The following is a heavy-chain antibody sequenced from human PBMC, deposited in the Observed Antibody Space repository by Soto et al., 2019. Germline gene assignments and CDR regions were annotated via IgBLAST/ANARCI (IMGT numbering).Heavy chain of an antibody. CDR1: GYTFTSYY. D-gene: IGHD2-2*03. CDR2: INPSGGST. CDR3: AVLDIVVVPAAIRDDY. Sequence: ASVKVSCKASGYTFTSYYMHWVRQAPGQGLEWMGIINPSGGSTSYAQKFQGRVTMTRDTSTSTVYMELSSLRSEDTAVYYCAVLDIVVVPAAIRDDYWGQGTLVTVSS. J-gene: IGHJ4*02. V-gene: IGHV1-46*01.